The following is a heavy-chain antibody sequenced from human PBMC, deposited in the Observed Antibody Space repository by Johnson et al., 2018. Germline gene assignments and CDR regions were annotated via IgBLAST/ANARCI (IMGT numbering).Heavy chain of an antibody. V-gene: IGHV3-30-3*01. CDR1: GFTFSSYA. J-gene: IGHJ6*03. CDR2: ISYDGSNK. D-gene: IGHD6-19*01. Sequence: QVQLVQSGGGVVQPGRSLRLSCAASGFTFSSYAMHWVRQAPGKGLEWVAVISYDGSNKYYADSVKGRFTIPRDNSKNTLYLQMNSLRAEDTAVYYCARGLSSGWDYYYYYMDVWGKGTTVTVSS. CDR3: ARGLSSGWDYYYYYMDV.